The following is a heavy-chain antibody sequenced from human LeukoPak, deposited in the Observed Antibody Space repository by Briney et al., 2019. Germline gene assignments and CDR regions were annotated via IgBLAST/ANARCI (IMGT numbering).Heavy chain of an antibody. V-gene: IGHV3-23*01. CDR3: AGTYYYDSSGYSAFDI. CDR1: GFTFSNYA. J-gene: IGHJ3*02. CDR2: ISGSGGST. D-gene: IGHD3-22*01. Sequence: GGSLRLSCAASGFTFSNYAMSWVRQAPGKGLEWVSAISGSGGSTYYADSVKGRFTISRDNSKNTLYLQMNSLRAEDTAVYYCAGTYYYDSSGYSAFDIWGQGTMVTVSS.